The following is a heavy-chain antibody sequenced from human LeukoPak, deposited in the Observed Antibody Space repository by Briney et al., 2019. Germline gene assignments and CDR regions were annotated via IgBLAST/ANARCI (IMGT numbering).Heavy chain of an antibody. V-gene: IGHV1-18*01. CDR2: INPHNGNT. D-gene: IGHD6-19*01. CDR3: ARATRSFYYYMDV. CDR1: GYTFTTYG. Sequence: ASVKLSCKASGYTFTTYGVTWVRQAPGQGLEWVAWINPHNGNTNYAQNLQGRATVTTDASTSIAYMELRNLRSDDTALYYCARATRSFYYYMDVWGKGTTVTVS. J-gene: IGHJ6*03.